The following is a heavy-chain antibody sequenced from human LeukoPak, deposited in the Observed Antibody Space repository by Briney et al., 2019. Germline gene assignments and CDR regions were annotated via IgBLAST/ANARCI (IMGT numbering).Heavy chain of an antibody. V-gene: IGHV4-59*08. CDR3: ARRWASSYYYDSSGYPRKGYFDY. Sequence: SETLSLTCTVSGGSISSYYWSWIRQPPGKGLEWIGYIYYSGGTNYNPSLKSRVTISVDTSKNQFSLKLNSVIATDTAVYYCARRWASSYYYDSSGYPRKGYFDYWGQGTLVTVSS. D-gene: IGHD3-22*01. CDR2: IYYSGGT. J-gene: IGHJ4*02. CDR1: GGSISSYY.